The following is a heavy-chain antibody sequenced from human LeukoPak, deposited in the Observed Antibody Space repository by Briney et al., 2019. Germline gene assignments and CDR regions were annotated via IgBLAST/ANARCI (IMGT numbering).Heavy chain of an antibody. CDR1: GFTFSSYA. D-gene: IGHD6-19*01. Sequence: PGGSLTPSCAASGFTFSSYAMSWVRQAPGKGLEWVSAISGSGGSTYYADSVKGRFTISRDNSKNTLYLQMNSLRAEDTAVYYCAKDGQQWLAYDYWGQGTLVTVSS. CDR2: ISGSGGST. J-gene: IGHJ4*02. CDR3: AKDGQQWLAYDY. V-gene: IGHV3-23*01.